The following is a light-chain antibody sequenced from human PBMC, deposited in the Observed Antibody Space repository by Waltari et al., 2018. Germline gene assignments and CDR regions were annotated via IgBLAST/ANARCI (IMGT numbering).Light chain of an antibody. CDR3: LQDYTYPRT. J-gene: IGKJ1*01. CDR1: QDIRND. CDR2: GAS. V-gene: IGKV1-6*01. Sequence: AIQMTPSPSSLSVSVGDRVTVTCRASQDIRNDLGWYQQKPGQAPKLLSYGASSLQSGVPSRFSGSGSGTDFTLTISSLQPEDCATYYCLQDYTYPRTFGRGTRVEI.